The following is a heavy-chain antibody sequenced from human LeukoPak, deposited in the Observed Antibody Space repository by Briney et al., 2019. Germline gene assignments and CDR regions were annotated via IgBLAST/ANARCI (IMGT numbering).Heavy chain of an antibody. CDR1: GGTFSSYA. Sequence: ASVKVSCKASGGTFSSYAISWVRQAPGQGLEWMGGIIPIFGTANYAQKFQGRVTITADESTSTAYMELSSLRSEDTAVYYCAREGPFLEWSWGLRTTFDYWGQGTLVTVSS. CDR3: AREGPFLEWSWGLRTTFDY. J-gene: IGHJ4*02. CDR2: IIPIFGTA. D-gene: IGHD3-3*01. V-gene: IGHV1-69*13.